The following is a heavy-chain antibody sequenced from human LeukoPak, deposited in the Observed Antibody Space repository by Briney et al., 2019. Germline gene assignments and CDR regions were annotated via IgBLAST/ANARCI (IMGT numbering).Heavy chain of an antibody. V-gene: IGHV4-39*01. CDR2: VYSSGST. CDR3: ARGSQVYSSSSLRFDY. CDR1: GDSFSSSTSY. D-gene: IGHD6-6*01. Sequence: SETLSLTCTVSGDSFSSSTSYWGWIRQPPGKGLEWIGNVYSSGSTYYNPSLKSRVTISIDTSKNQFSLKLSSVTAADTAVYYCARGSQVYSSSSLRFDYWGQGTLVTVSS. J-gene: IGHJ4*02.